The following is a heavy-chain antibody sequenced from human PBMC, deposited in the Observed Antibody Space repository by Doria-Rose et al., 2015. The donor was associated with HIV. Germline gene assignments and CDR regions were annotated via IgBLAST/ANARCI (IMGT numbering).Heavy chain of an antibody. Sequence: SGPVLVKPTETLTLTCTVSGVSLSSPGMGVSWIRQPPGKALEWLANIFSDDERSYKTSLTSRLTISRGTSKSRVVLTMTDMDPVDTATYYCARIKSSRWYHKYYFDFWGQGTLVIVSA. CDR1: GVSLSSPGMG. V-gene: IGHV2-26*01. D-gene: IGHD6-13*01. CDR2: IFSDDER. J-gene: IGHJ4*02. CDR3: ARIKSSRWYHKYYFDF.